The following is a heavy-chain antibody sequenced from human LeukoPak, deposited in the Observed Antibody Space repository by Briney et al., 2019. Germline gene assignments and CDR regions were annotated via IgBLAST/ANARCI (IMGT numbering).Heavy chain of an antibody. V-gene: IGHV3-7*01. D-gene: IGHD4-17*01. Sequence: GGSLRLSCAASGFTFSSYAMNWVRQAPGKGLEWVASIKEDGSDKRYVDAAEGRFTISRDNTKNSLYVQMSSLRAEDTAMYYCARLKDAVTIFDCWGQGILVTVSS. CDR3: ARLKDAVTIFDC. CDR2: IKEDGSDK. CDR1: GFTFSSYA. J-gene: IGHJ5*01.